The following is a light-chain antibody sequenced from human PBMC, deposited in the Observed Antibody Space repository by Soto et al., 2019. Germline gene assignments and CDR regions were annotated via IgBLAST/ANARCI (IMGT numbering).Light chain of an antibody. CDR2: GAS. CDR3: QQYNDWPRT. J-gene: IGKJ1*01. CDR1: QSVSGN. V-gene: IGKV3-15*01. Sequence: EIVMTQSPATRSVSPGERVTLTCRASQSVSGNLAWYQQKPGQAPRLLIFGASTRATGIPARFSGSGSGTEFTLTISSLQSEDFAAYYCQQYNDWPRTFGQGTRVEIK.